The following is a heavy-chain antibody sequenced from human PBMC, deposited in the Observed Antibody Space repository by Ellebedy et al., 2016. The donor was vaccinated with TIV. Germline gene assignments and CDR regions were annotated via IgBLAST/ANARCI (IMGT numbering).Heavy chain of an antibody. CDR2: LSWNCGSI. D-gene: IGHD1-26*01. CDR1: GFTFADYA. J-gene: IGHJ2*01. V-gene: IGHV3-9*01. CDR3: AKDNQWELRYWYFDL. Sequence: SLKISXAASGFTFADYAMHCVRQAPGQGLEWVSGLSWNCGSIGYADSVKGRFTISRDNAKNSLYLQMNSLRAEDTALYYCAKDNQWELRYWYFDLWGRGTLVTVSS.